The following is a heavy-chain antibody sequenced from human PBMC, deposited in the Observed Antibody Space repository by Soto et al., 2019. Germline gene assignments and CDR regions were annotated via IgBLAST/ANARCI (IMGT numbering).Heavy chain of an antibody. CDR1: GGSFSGYY. J-gene: IGHJ5*02. V-gene: IGHV4-34*01. Sequence: SETLSLTCAVYGGSFSGYYWSWIRQPPGKGLEWIGEINHSGSTNYNPSLKSRVTISVDTSKNQFSLKLSSVTAADTAVYYCARGETYYDFWSGRKNWFDPWGQGTLVTSPQ. CDR2: INHSGST. CDR3: ARGETYYDFWSGRKNWFDP. D-gene: IGHD3-3*01.